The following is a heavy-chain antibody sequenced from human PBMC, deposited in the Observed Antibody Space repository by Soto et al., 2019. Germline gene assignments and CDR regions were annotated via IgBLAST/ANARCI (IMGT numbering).Heavy chain of an antibody. Sequence: PWWSLRLACASSVFSLIPYWMHWVRQVPGRGLEWVARLSSDGFGAAYADSVKCRFFISRDIARNTLSLQMNSLRADDTAVYYCARDLGGPDYWGRGSSVTVSS. CDR1: VFSLIPYW. CDR3: ARDLGGPDY. V-gene: IGHV3-74*03. J-gene: IGHJ4*02. D-gene: IGHD3-16*01. CDR2: LSSDGFGA.